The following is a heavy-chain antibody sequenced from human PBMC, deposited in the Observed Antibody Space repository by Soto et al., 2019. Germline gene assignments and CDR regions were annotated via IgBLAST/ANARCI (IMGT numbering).Heavy chain of an antibody. CDR2: ISYDGSNK. V-gene: IGHV3-30*18. Sequence: PGGSLRLSCAASGFTFSSYGMRWVRQAPGKGLEWVAVISYDGSNKYYADSVKGRFTISRDNSKNTLYLQMNSLRAEDTAVYYCAKEMWDFWSGYYYYGMDVWGQGTTVTVSS. CDR3: AKEMWDFWSGYYYYGMDV. J-gene: IGHJ6*02. CDR1: GFTFSSYG. D-gene: IGHD3-3*01.